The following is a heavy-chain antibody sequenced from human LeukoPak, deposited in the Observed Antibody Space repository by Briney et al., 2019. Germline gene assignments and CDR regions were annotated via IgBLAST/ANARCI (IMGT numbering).Heavy chain of an antibody. V-gene: IGHV1-69*04. Sequence: SVKVSCKASGGTFSSYAISWVRQAPGQGLEWMGRIIPILGIANYAQKFQGRVTITADKSTSTAYMELSSLRSEDTAVYYCARDRPDHGDYNLYWYFDLWGRGTLVTVSS. D-gene: IGHD4-17*01. CDR2: IIPILGIA. CDR3: ARDRPDHGDYNLYWYFDL. J-gene: IGHJ2*01. CDR1: GGTFSSYA.